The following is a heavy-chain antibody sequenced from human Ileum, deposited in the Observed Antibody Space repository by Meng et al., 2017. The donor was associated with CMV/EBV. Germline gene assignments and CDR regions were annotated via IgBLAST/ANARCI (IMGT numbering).Heavy chain of an antibody. CDR2: IYISGIS. J-gene: IGHJ4*02. CDR3: AREKVQFWSFEY. D-gene: IGHD5-18*01. V-gene: IGHV4-4*07. Sequence: QVQLQESGPGLVEPSETLSLTCTVSGDYISGFYWSWIRQPVGKGLEWIGRIYISGISNYNPSLKSRVTISEDTSKNQFSLKLSSVTAADTAVYYCAREKVQFWSFEYWGQGSLVTVSS. CDR1: GDYISGFY.